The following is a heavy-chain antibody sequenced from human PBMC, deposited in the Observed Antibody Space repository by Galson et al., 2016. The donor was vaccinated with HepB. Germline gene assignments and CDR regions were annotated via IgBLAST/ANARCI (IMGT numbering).Heavy chain of an antibody. D-gene: IGHD1-26*01. CDR3: ARAVVGATSWFGP. CDR2: VNQSEVT. CDR1: GGSFGGYY. J-gene: IGHJ5*02. Sequence: SLTCAVYGGSFGGYYWSWIRQPPGKGLEWIGEVNQSEVTKYNPSLKSRVTISLDRSKNSFSLRLTSVTAADTAPYYCARAVVGATSWFGPWGHG. V-gene: IGHV4-34*01.